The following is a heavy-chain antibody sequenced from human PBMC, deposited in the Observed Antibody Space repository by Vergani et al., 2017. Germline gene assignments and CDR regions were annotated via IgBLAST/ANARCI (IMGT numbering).Heavy chain of an antibody. Sequence: EVQLVESGGDLVQPGRSLRLSCTASGFTFGYYAMDWFRQAPGQGLEWVSGINWNGGSTGYADSVKGRFTISRDNAKNSLYLQMNSLRAEDTALYYCARERNAYYDFWSGYYTQYYFDYWGQGTLVTVSS. V-gene: IGHV3-20*04. J-gene: IGHJ4*02. CDR2: INWNGGST. D-gene: IGHD3-3*01. CDR1: GFTFGYYA. CDR3: ARERNAYYDFWSGYYTQYYFDY.